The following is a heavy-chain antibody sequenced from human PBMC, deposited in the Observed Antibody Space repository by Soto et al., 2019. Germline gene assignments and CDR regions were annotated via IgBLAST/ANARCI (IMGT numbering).Heavy chain of an antibody. CDR1: GYTFTSYG. CDR2: ISAYNGNT. D-gene: IGHD2-2*01. Sequence: QVQLVQSGAEVKKPGASVKVSCKASGYTFTSYGISWVRQAPGQGLEWMGWISAYNGNTNYAQKLQGRVTMTTDTSTSTAYMELRSLRSDDTAVYYCARDFGYCSSTSCSFDAFDIWGQGTMVTVSS. CDR3: ARDFGYCSSTSCSFDAFDI. V-gene: IGHV1-18*01. J-gene: IGHJ3*02.